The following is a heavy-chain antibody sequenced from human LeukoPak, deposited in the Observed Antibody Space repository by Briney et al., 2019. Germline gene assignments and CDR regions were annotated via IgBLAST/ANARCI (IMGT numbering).Heavy chain of an antibody. D-gene: IGHD6-13*01. J-gene: IGHJ4*02. CDR2: ISSSGSTI. CDR1: GFTFSDYY. V-gene: IGHV3-11*01. Sequence: GGSLRLSCAASGFTFSDYYMSWIRQAPGKGLEWVSYISSSGSTIYYADSVKGRFTISRDNAKNSLYLQMNSLRAEDTAVYYCAKDRSRYSSSWSCSGYWGQGTLVTVSS. CDR3: AKDRSRYSSSWSCSGY.